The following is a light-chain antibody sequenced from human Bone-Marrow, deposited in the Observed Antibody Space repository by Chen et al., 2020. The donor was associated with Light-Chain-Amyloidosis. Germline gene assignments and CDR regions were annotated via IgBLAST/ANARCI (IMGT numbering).Light chain of an antibody. CDR1: SSDVGAYTY. V-gene: IGLV2-11*01. CDR2: DVN. J-gene: IGLJ3*02. CDR3: SSYAGTYTWV. Sequence: QSALTQPRSVSGSLGRSVTISCTGTSSDVGAYTYVSWYQQHPGKAPKLIIYDVNKRPSGVPDRFSGSQSGSTASLTISRLQADDESDYFCSSYAGTYTWVFGRGTKLTVL.